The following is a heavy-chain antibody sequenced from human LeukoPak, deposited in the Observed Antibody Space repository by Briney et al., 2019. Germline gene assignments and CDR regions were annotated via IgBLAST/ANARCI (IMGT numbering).Heavy chain of an antibody. Sequence: SETLSLTCTVSGGSISSYYWSWIRQPPGKGLEWIGYIYYSGRTNYNPSLKSRVTISVDTSKNQFSLKLSSVTAADTAVYYCARFTDVRRFDPWGQGTLVTVSS. V-gene: IGHV4-59*01. CDR2: IYYSGRT. J-gene: IGHJ5*02. CDR3: ARFTDVRRFDP. CDR1: GGSISSYY. D-gene: IGHD2-8*02.